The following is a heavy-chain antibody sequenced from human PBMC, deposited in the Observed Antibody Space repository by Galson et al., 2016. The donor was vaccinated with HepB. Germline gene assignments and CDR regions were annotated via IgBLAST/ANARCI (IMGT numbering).Heavy chain of an antibody. CDR1: GASITNSNYY. J-gene: IGHJ4*02. D-gene: IGHD3-16*01. Sequence: SETLSLTCTVSGASITNSNYYWGWLRQPPGKGPEWIGTIYYSGASYYNPSLKTRVTVSDPAKDQFSLKVTSVTAADTAVYFCAGGSNYDHFDYWGQGTLVTVSS. CDR3: AGGSNYDHFDY. V-gene: IGHV4-39*07. CDR2: IYYSGAS.